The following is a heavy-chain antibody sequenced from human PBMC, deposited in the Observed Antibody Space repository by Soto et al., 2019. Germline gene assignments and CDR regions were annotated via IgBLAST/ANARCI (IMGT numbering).Heavy chain of an antibody. CDR3: AKGTSPEFLLSFDD. D-gene: IGHD3-10*01. Sequence: EVQLLQSGGGLVQPGGSLRLSCMASGFPSSTYGFSTYAMTWVRQPPGKGLEWVSVITGSGSHSYYADSVKGRFTISRDNSRNTLFLQMDSLRADDTAVYFCAKGTSPEFLLSFDDWGHGTLVTVSS. CDR1: GFPSSTYGFSTYA. V-gene: IGHV3-23*01. J-gene: IGHJ4*01. CDR2: ITGSGSHS.